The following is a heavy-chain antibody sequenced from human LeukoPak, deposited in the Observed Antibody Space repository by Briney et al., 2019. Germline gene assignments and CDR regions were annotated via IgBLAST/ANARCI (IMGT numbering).Heavy chain of an antibody. Sequence: GGSLRLSCAASGFTFSSYAMHWVRQAPGKGLEWVAVISYDGSNKYYADSVKGRFTISRDNSKNTLYLQMNSLRAEDTAVYYCARDQYGMDVWGQGTTVTVSS. CDR1: GFTFSSYA. V-gene: IGHV3-30-3*01. CDR3: ARDQYGMDV. CDR2: ISYDGSNK. J-gene: IGHJ6*02.